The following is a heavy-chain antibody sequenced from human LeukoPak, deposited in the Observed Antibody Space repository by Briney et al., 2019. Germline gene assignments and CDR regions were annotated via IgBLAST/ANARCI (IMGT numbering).Heavy chain of an antibody. CDR3: AREKAYARYYYYMDV. V-gene: IGHV3-53*01. D-gene: IGHD3-16*01. J-gene: IGHJ6*03. Sequence: QPGGSLRLSCTASGFTVSTNYMSWVRQAPGKGLEWVSGIYSGGSTYYADSVKGRFTISSDNSKNTLYLQMNSLRAEDTAVYYCAREKAYARYYYYMDVWGKGTTVTVSS. CDR2: IYSGGST. CDR1: GFTVSTNY.